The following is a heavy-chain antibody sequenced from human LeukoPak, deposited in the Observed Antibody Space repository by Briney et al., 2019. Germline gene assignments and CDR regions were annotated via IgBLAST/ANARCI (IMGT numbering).Heavy chain of an antibody. J-gene: IGHJ1*01. CDR1: GFTFSRYA. CDR3: ASLYGDYEHFHH. V-gene: IGHV3-48*03. CDR2: ISTSGTAI. D-gene: IGHD4-17*01. Sequence: GSLLLSCAASGFTFSRYAMNWVRRAPGKGLEWVSYISTSGTAIYYADSVKGRFTISRDNAKNSLYLQMNSLRAEDTAVYYCASLYGDYEHFHHWGQGALVTVSS.